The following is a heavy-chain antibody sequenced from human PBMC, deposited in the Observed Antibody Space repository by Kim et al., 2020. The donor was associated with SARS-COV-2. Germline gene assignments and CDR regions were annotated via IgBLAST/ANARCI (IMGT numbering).Heavy chain of an antibody. J-gene: IGHJ6*02. D-gene: IGHD3-3*01. CDR3: AKDYSMTYYDFYGMDV. V-gene: IGHV3-9*01. Sequence: DSVKGRFTISRDNAKNSLYLQMNSLRAEDTALYYCAKDYSMTYYDFYGMDVWGQGTTVTVSS.